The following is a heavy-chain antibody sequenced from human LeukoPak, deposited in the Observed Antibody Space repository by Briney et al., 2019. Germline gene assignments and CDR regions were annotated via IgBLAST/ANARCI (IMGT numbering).Heavy chain of an antibody. V-gene: IGHV1-69*04. CDR2: IIPILGIA. CDR3: ASNIVVVTDYYYYGMDV. Sequence: ASVKVSCKASGGTFSSYAISWVRQAPGQGLEWMGRIIPILGIANYAQKFQGRVAITADKSTSTAYMELSSLRSEDTAVYYCASNIVVVTDYYYYGMDVWGQGTTVTVSS. J-gene: IGHJ6*02. D-gene: IGHD2-21*02. CDR1: GGTFSSYA.